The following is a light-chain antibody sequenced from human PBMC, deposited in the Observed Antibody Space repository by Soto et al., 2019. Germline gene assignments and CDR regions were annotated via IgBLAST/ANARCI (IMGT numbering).Light chain of an antibody. V-gene: IGKV1-39*01. J-gene: IGKJ5*01. CDR3: QQSYSTLIT. Sequence: DIHMTQSPSSLSASVGYRFTITCRASQSISSYLNWYQQKPGKAPKLLIYAASSLQSGVPSRFSGSGSGTDFTLTISSLQPEDFETYYCQQSYSTLITFGQGTRLEIK. CDR1: QSISSY. CDR2: AAS.